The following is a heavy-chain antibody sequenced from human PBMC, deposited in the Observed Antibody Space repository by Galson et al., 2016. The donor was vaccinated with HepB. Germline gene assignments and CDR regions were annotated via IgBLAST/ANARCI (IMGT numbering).Heavy chain of an antibody. D-gene: IGHD4-17*01. CDR3: AHTTVTKGFDY. Sequence: PALVKPTQTLTLTCTFSGFSLSTAGVAVGWIRQPPGKALEWLALLYWDDYKRYSPSLQTRLTLAKDTSKNQVVLTMTNMDPVDTATYYCAHTTVTKGFDYWGQGTLVTVSS. V-gene: IGHV2-5*02. CDR2: LYWDDYK. CDR1: GFSLSTAGVA. J-gene: IGHJ4*02.